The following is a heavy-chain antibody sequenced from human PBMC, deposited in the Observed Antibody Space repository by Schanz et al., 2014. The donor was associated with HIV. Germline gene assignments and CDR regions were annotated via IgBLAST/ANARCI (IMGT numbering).Heavy chain of an antibody. V-gene: IGHV1-2*02. D-gene: IGHD2-2*02. CDR3: ARDVSVDCTGINNCYTRKWFDP. J-gene: IGHJ5*02. CDR2: INPNSGGT. CDR1: AYTFTGYY. Sequence: QLQLVQSGAGVKKPGASVKVSCKASAYTFTGYYMHWVRQAPGQGLEWMGWINPNSGGTNYAQKFQGRVTMTRDTSISTAYMEMRRLRSDDTAVYYCARDVSVDCTGINNCYTRKWFDPWGQGTLVTVSS.